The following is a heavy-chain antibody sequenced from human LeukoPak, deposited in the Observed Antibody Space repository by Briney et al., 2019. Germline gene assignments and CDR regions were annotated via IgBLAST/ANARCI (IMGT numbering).Heavy chain of an antibody. CDR1: GFTFNTYS. CDR2: ISDSGGGT. Sequence: GGSLRLSCAASGFTFNTYSMNWARQAPGKGLEWVSTISDSGGGTYYADSVKGRFTISRDNSKNTLYLQMNSLRADDTAVYYCVGADFWGQGTLVTVSS. J-gene: IGHJ4*02. CDR3: VGADF. V-gene: IGHV3-23*01.